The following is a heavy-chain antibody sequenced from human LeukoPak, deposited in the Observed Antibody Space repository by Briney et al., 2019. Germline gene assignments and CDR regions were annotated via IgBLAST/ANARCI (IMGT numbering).Heavy chain of an antibody. CDR3: ARGRYCSGGSCFRFPNYYYYYMDV. J-gene: IGHJ6*03. CDR2: INHSGST. Sequence: PGGSLRLSCAASGFTFSSYAMSWIRQPPGKGLEWIGEINHSGSTNYNPSLKSRVTISVDTSKNQFSLKLSSVTAADTAVYYCARGRYCSGGSCFRFPNYYYYYMDVWGKGTTVTVSS. D-gene: IGHD2-15*01. CDR1: GFTFSSYA. V-gene: IGHV4-34*01.